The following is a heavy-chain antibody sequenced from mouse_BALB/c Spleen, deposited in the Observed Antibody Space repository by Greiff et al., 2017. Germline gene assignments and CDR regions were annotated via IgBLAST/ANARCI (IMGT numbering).Heavy chain of an antibody. J-gene: IGHJ4*01. Sequence: DVQLVESGGGLVQPGGSLKLSCAASGFTFSSYGMSWVRQTPDKRLELVATINSNGGSTYYPDSVKGRFTISRDNAKNTLYLQMSSLKSEDTAMYYCARDPDAMDYWGQGTSVTVSS. CDR3: ARDPDAMDY. CDR2: INSNGGST. V-gene: IGHV5-6-3*01. CDR1: GFTFSSYG.